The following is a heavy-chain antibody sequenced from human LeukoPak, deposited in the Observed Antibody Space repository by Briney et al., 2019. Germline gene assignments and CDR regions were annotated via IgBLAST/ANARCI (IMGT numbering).Heavy chain of an antibody. CDR2: IIPILGIA. V-gene: IGHV1-69*02. CDR3: ARGWYNWNEGFDY. Sequence: SVKVSCKASGGTFSSYTISWVRQAPGQGLEWMGRIIPILGIANYAQKFQGRVTITADKSTSTAYMELSSLRSEDTAVYYCARGWYNWNEGFDYWGQGTLVTVSS. J-gene: IGHJ4*02. CDR1: GGTFSSYT. D-gene: IGHD1-1*01.